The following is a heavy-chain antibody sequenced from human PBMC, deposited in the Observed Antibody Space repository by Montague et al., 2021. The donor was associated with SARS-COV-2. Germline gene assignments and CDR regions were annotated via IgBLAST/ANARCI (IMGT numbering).Heavy chain of an antibody. D-gene: IGHD3-9*01. CDR1: GDSVSSKRVA. CDR2: TYYRSKWDS. J-gene: IGHJ3*02. Sequence: CAISGDSVSSKRVAWNWIRQSPPRGLEWLGRTYYRSKWDSDYAESVKRRLVITPDTSKNQVSLQLNSVIPEDTAVYFCASSGITLTGLDAFDIWGQGTMVTVSS. CDR3: ASSGITLTGLDAFDI. V-gene: IGHV6-1*01.